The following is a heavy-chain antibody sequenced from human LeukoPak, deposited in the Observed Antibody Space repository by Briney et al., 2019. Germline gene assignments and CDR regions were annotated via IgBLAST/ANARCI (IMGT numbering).Heavy chain of an antibody. D-gene: IGHD1-26*01. CDR2: IWYDGSNK. CDR3: AKALMGALDY. Sequence: GGSLRLSCVASGFTFSSYGMHWVRQAPGKGLEWVAVIWYDGSNKYYADSVKGRFTISRDNPKNTLYLQMNSLRAEDTAVYYCAKALMGALDYWGQGTLVTVSS. CDR1: GFTFSSYG. J-gene: IGHJ4*02. V-gene: IGHV3-33*06.